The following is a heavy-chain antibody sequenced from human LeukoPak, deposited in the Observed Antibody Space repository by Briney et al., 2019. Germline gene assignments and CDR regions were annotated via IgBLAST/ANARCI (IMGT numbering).Heavy chain of an antibody. J-gene: IGHJ4*02. CDR3: ARDATYYYDSSGFYGVDY. CDR2: ISSSSSYI. D-gene: IGHD3-22*01. Sequence: GGSLRLSCAASGFTFSSYSMNWVRQAPGKGLEWVSSISSSSSYIYYADSVKGRFTISRDNAKNSLYLQMNSLRAEDTAVYYCARDATYYYDSSGFYGVDYWGQGTLVTVSS. V-gene: IGHV3-21*01. CDR1: GFTFSSYS.